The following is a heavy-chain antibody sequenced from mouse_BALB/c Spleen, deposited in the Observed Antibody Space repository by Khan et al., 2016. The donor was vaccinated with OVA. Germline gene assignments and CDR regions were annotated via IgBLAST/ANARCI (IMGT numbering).Heavy chain of an antibody. CDR2: IWSGGST. CDR1: GFSLTTYG. Sequence: QIQLVQSGPGLVQPSQSLSITCTVSGFSLTTYGIHWVRQSPGKGLEWLGVIWSGGSTDYNAPFISRLNISPDNAKSQVFLKMNSLQADDTAIYYCARHAYRYDFTYWGQGTLVTVSA. V-gene: IGHV2-2*01. J-gene: IGHJ3*01. D-gene: IGHD2-12*01. CDR3: ARHAYRYDFTY.